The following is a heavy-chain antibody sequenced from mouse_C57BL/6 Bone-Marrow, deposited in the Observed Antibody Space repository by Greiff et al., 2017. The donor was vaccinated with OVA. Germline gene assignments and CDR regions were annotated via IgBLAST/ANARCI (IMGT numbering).Heavy chain of an antibody. CDR1: GYTFTDYY. J-gene: IGHJ3*01. Sequence: VQLQQSGPVLVKPGASVKMSCKASGYTFTDYYMNWVKQSHGKSLEWIGVINPYNGGTSYNQKFKGKATLTVDKSSSTAYMELNSLTSEDSAVYYCARYDYPAWFAYWGQGTLVTVSA. CDR2: INPYNGGT. CDR3: ARYDYPAWFAY. V-gene: IGHV1-19*01. D-gene: IGHD2-4*01.